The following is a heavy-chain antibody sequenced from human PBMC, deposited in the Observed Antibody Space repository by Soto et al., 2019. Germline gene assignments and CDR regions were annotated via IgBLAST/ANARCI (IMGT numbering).Heavy chain of an antibody. V-gene: IGHV1-69*02. J-gene: IGHJ5*02. D-gene: IGHD3-22*01. CDR3: ARQASGYYYGWFDP. Sequence: SVKVSCKASGGTFSSYTISWVRQAPGQGLEWMGRIIPILGIANYAQKFQGRVTFTADTSNNQFSLKLSSVTAADTAVYYCARQASGYYYGWFDPWGQGTLVTVSS. CDR1: GGTFSSYT. CDR2: IIPILGIA.